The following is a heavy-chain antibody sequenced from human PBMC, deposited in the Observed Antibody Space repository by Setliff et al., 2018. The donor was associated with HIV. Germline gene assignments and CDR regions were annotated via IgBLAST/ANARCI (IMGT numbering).Heavy chain of an antibody. CDR1: GASISSSHYY. CDR2: ICNTGSI. J-gene: IGHJ6*03. Sequence: LSLTCTVSGASISSSHYYWGWIRQPPGKGLEWIGSICNTGSIHYNPSLESRVTISVDTSKNDFSLKMTSVTAADTAVYYCASLDGSESPYIYYYYMDVWGKGTAVTVSS. V-gene: IGHV4-39*02. CDR3: ASLDGSESPYIYYYYMDV. D-gene: IGHD3-10*01.